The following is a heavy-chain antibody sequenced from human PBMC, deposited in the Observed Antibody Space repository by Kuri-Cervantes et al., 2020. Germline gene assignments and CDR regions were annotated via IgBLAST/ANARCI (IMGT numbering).Heavy chain of an antibody. J-gene: IGHJ4*02. Sequence: SETLSLTCAVYGGSFSGYYWSWIRQPPGKGLEWIGEINQSGSTNYNPSLKSRVTISIDTSKNQFSLKLSSVTAADTAVYYCAKAQNYGDSPFDYWGQGILVTVSS. CDR2: INQSGST. CDR3: AKAQNYGDSPFDY. CDR1: GGSFSGYY. V-gene: IGHV4-34*01. D-gene: IGHD4-17*01.